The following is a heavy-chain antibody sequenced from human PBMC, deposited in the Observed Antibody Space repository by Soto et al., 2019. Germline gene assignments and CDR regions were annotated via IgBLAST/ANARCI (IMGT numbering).Heavy chain of an antibody. CDR2: IIPILGIA. Sequence: QVQLVQSGAEVKKPGSSVKVSCKASGGTFSSYTISWVRQAPGQGLEWRGRIIPILGIAKYAQKFQGRVTITADKSTSTAYMELSRLRSEDTAVYYCSRGQRGPPNYGMDVWGQGTTVTVSS. CDR1: GGTFSSYT. J-gene: IGHJ6*02. D-gene: IGHD3-10*01. V-gene: IGHV1-69*02. CDR3: SRGQRGPPNYGMDV.